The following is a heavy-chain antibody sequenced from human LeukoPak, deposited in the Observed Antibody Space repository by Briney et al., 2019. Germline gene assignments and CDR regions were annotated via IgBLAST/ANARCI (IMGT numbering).Heavy chain of an antibody. V-gene: IGHV1-2*02. J-gene: IGHJ4*02. CDR2: INPNRGGT. Sequence: ASVKVSCKASGYTFTGYYMHWVRQAPGQGLEWMGWINPNRGGTNYAQKFQGRVTMTRATSISTAYMELSSLRSDDTAGYYCARVFGSYFDYWGQGTLVTVSS. D-gene: IGHD3-3*01. CDR1: GYTFTGYY. CDR3: ARVFGSYFDY.